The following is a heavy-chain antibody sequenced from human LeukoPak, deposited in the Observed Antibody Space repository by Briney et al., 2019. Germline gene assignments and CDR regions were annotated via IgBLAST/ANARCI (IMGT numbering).Heavy chain of an antibody. J-gene: IGHJ4*02. CDR1: TVTFSTST. Sequence: PGGSLRLSCAASTVTFSTSTIHWVRQAPGKGLKWMAVTSSDGSDKSYSESVKGRFTISRDNSRNTLYLQMNSPSAEVTAVYFCATENQMTGALEYWGQGTLVIVSS. V-gene: IGHV3-30*03. CDR3: ATENQMTGALEY. D-gene: IGHD3-9*01. CDR2: TSSDGSDK.